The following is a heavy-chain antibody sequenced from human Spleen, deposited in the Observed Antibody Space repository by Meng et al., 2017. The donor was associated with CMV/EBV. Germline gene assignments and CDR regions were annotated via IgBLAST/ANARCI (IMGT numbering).Heavy chain of an antibody. D-gene: IGHD6-13*01. Sequence: QVQREVAGPGLGSPSLTLSLTCPVSGGSISSGDYYWSWIRQPPGKGLEWIGYIYYSGSTYYNPSLKSRVTISVDTSKNQFSLKLSSVTAADTAVYYCARRGSSWYFDSWGQGALVTVSS. CDR2: IYYSGST. J-gene: IGHJ4*02. CDR3: ARRGSSWYFDS. CDR1: GGSISSGDYY. V-gene: IGHV4-30-4*08.